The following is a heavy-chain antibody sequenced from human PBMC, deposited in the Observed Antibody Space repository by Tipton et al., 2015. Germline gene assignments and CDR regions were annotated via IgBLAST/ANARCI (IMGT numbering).Heavy chain of an antibody. V-gene: IGHV4-39*07. CDR3: ARAPAQAVVGRWFDP. Sequence: TLSLTCTVSGGSITTGGYYWGWIRQPPGKGLEWIGRMYYSGSTNYNPSLKSRVTISMDKSKNQFSLKLTSVIGADTAMYYCARAPAQAVVGRWFDPWGRGTLVVVSS. D-gene: IGHD6-19*01. CDR2: MYYSGST. CDR1: GGSITTGGYY. J-gene: IGHJ5*02.